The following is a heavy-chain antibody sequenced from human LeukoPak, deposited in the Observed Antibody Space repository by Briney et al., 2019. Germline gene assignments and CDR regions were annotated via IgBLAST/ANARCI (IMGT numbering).Heavy chain of an antibody. J-gene: IGHJ4*02. Sequence: PSETLSLTCTVSGGPISSGGYYWSWIRQHPGKGLEWIGYIYYSGSTYYNPSLKSRVTISVDTSKNQFSLKLSSVTAADTAVYYCARTGIAAAGSIDYWGQGTLVTVSS. CDR1: GGPISSGGYY. CDR2: IYYSGST. CDR3: ARTGIAAAGSIDY. V-gene: IGHV4-31*03. D-gene: IGHD6-13*01.